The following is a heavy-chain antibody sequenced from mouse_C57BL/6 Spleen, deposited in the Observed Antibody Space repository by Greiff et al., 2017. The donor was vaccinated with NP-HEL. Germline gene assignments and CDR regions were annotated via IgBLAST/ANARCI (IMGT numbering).Heavy chain of an antibody. Sequence: VQLKESGGGLVKPGGSLKLSCAASGFTFSDYGMHWVRQAPEKGLEWVAYISSGSSTIYYADTVKGRFTISRDNAKNTLFLQMTSLRSEDTAMYYCANGNYVRSYAMDYWGQGTSVTVSS. D-gene: IGHD2-1*01. CDR1: GFTFSDYG. J-gene: IGHJ4*01. CDR3: ANGNYVRSYAMDY. V-gene: IGHV5-17*01. CDR2: ISSGSSTI.